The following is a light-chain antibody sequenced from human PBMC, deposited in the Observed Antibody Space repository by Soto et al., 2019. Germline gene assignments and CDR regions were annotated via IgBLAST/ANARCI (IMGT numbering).Light chain of an antibody. V-gene: IGLV1-44*01. J-gene: IGLJ1*01. CDR3: SSYTTSSTRV. CDR2: SNN. Sequence: QSVLTQPPSASGTPGQRVTISCSGSSSNIGSNTVNWYQQLPGTAPKLLIYSNNQRPSGVPDRFSGSKSGTSASLAISGLQSEDEADYYCSSYTTSSTRVFGTGTKVTV. CDR1: SSNIGSNT.